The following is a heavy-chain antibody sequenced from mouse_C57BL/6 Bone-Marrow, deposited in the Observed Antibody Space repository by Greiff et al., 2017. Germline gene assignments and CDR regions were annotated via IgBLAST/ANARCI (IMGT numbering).Heavy chain of an antibody. CDR3: AGFLAWFAY. CDR1: GYTFTGYW. V-gene: IGHV1-9*01. CDR2: ILPGSGST. J-gene: IGHJ3*01. Sequence: VQLQQSGAELMKPGASVKLSCKATGYTFTGYWIEWVKQRPGHGLEWIGEILPGSGSTNYNEKFKGKATLTADTSSNTAYMQLSSLTTEDSAIDYCAGFLAWFAYWGQGTLVTVSA.